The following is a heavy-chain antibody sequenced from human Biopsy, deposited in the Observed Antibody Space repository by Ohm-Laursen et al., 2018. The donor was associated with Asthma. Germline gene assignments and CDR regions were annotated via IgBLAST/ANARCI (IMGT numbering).Heavy chain of an antibody. D-gene: IGHD2-2*01. CDR2: INSVFGTT. V-gene: IGHV1-69*13. Sequence: GASEKASCQSLGGTFNTYVLGWVGQVPGQGLGWMGGINSVFGTTTYPQKFQDRVTITADDSTSTVYMELSSLRSEDTAVYYCARKAGSCISRTCYSLDFWGQGTLVTVSS. J-gene: IGHJ4*02. CDR1: GGTFNTYV. CDR3: ARKAGSCISRTCYSLDF.